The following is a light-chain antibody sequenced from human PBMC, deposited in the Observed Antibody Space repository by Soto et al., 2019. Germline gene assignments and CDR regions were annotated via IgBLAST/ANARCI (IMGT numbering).Light chain of an antibody. Sequence: EIVLTQSPATLSLSPGERATLSCRASQSVSSYLAWYQQKPGQAPRLLIYDASNRATGIPARFSGSGSGTDFTLTITSLEPDHFAVYSCQQRSNWPPLYTVGPGTKVD. CDR2: DAS. V-gene: IGKV3-11*01. CDR1: QSVSSY. J-gene: IGKJ3*01. CDR3: QQRSNWPPLYT.